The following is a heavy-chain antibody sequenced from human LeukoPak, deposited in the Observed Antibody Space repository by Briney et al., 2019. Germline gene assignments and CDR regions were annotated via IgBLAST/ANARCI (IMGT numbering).Heavy chain of an antibody. V-gene: IGHV1-2*02. CDR3: ARRPLWFGEHAFDI. D-gene: IGHD3-10*01. J-gene: IGHJ3*02. CDR1: GYTFTGYY. CDR2: INPNSGGT. Sequence: ASVKVSCKASGYTFTGYYMHWVRQAPGQGLEWMGWINPNSGGTNYAQKFQGRVTMTRDTSISTAYMELSRLRSDDTAVYYCARRPLWFGEHAFDIWGQGTMVTVSS.